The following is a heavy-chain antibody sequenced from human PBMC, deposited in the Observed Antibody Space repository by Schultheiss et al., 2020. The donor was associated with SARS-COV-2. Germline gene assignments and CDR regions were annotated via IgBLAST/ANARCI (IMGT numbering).Heavy chain of an antibody. CDR2: INSDGSST. D-gene: IGHD3-10*01. V-gene: IGHV3-74*01. CDR1: GFTFSGSP. CDR3: ARDTMGRGFDY. Sequence: GGSLRLSCAASGFTFSGSPVHWVRQAPGKGLVWVSRINSDGSSTSYADSVKGRFTISRDNAKNTLYLQMNSLRAEDTAVYYCARDTMGRGFDYWGQGTLVTVSS. J-gene: IGHJ4*02.